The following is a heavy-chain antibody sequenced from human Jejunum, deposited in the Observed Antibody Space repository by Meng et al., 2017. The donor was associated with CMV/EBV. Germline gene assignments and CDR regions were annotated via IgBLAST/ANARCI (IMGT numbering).Heavy chain of an antibody. D-gene: IGHD5-18*01. CDR3: VRNLGYTYGLVS. CDR1: CFTFSHST. Sequence: VVSVGCLLQPWSSLRLACAASCFTFSHSTIHVVRQALGKWLEWLAVISSDGSNKYYAAPVHGRFNLTRDNSKNTQYLQINSLRVEDTALYHCVRNLGYTYGLVSWGQGTLVTVSS. J-gene: IGHJ5*02. CDR2: ISSDGSNK. V-gene: IGHV3-30-3*01.